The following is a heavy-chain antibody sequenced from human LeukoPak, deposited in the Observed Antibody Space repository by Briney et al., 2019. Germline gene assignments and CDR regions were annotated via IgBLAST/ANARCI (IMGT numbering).Heavy chain of an antibody. J-gene: IGHJ3*02. Sequence: GGSLRLSCAASGFTFSSYAMHWVRQAPGKGLEYVSAISSNGGSTYYANSVKGRFTISRDNSKNTLYLQMGSLRAEDMAVYYCARTHIVGATGLGALDIWGQGTMVTVSS. CDR1: GFTFSSYA. CDR2: ISSNGGST. CDR3: ARTHIVGATGLGALDI. D-gene: IGHD1-26*01. V-gene: IGHV3-64*01.